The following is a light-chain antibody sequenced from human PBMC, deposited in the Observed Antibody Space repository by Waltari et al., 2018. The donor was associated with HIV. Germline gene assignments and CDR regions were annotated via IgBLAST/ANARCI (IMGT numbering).Light chain of an antibody. CDR3: GTWDSTLSAYV. V-gene: IGLV1-51*01. Sequence: QSVLTQPPSVSAAPRQKVTISCSGNRSNIGNTYVSWYQQLPGAAPKLLIYDNYKRPSGIPDRFSGSKSGTSATLDITGLQTGDEADFYCGTWDSTLSAYVFGTGTKVTVL. J-gene: IGLJ1*01. CDR1: RSNIGNTY. CDR2: DNY.